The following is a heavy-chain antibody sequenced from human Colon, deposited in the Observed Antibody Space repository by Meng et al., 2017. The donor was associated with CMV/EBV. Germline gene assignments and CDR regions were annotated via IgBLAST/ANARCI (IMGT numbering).Heavy chain of an antibody. CDR2: ITWNSETI. CDR3: AKDVGANFFYGLDV. CDR1: GFTFDDHA. J-gene: IGHJ6*02. V-gene: IGHV3-9*01. D-gene: IGHD1-26*01. Sequence: LRLSCAASGFTFDDHAMHWVPQVPVKGPEWVAGITWNSETIAYGDSVKGRFTVSRDSAKTALYLQMNCLRAEDTALYYCAKDVGANFFYGLDVWGQGTTVTVSS.